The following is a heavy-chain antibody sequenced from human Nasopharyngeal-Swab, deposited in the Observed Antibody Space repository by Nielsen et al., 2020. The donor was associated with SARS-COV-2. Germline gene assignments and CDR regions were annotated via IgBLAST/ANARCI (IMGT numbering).Heavy chain of an antibody. CDR2: INIKTDGGTT. V-gene: IGHV3-15*01. CDR3: TTLDDNSGYFGQ. Sequence: LSLTCAASGFTFSHAWMTWVRQAPGKGLEWVGRINIKTDGGTTDYAAPVKGRFIISRDDSKNTLYLQMNSLKTEDTAVYYCTTLDDNSGYFGQWGQGTLVTVSS. D-gene: IGHD3-22*01. J-gene: IGHJ4*02. CDR1: GFTFSHAW.